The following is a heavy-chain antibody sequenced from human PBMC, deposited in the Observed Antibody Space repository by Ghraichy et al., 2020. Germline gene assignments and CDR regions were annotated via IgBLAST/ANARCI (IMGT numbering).Heavy chain of an antibody. CDR1: GFSFNNFA. CDR3: AKDRGNYVPSRFDP. Sequence: GESLNISCAASGFSFNNFAMSWVRQAPGKGLEWVSTISSSGDRTEYAESVKGRFTISRDNSKNTLYLQMNSLRAEDAAVYYCAKDRGNYVPSRFDPWGQGTLVTVSS. CDR2: ISSSGDRT. J-gene: IGHJ5*02. V-gene: IGHV3-23*01. D-gene: IGHD3-16*01.